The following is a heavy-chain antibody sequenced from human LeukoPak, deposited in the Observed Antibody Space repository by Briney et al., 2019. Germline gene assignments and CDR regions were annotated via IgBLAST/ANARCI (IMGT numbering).Heavy chain of an antibody. J-gene: IGHJ4*02. Sequence: GESLKISCKGSGYSFTNHWIGWVRQMPGKGLEWMGIIYPDDSDTRYSPSFQGQITISADKSISTAYLQWSSLKASDTAMYYCARPRGRQQLVPFDYWGQGTLVTVSS. CDR3: ARPRGRQQLVPFDY. D-gene: IGHD6-13*01. CDR2: IYPDDSDT. V-gene: IGHV5-51*01. CDR1: GYSFTNHW.